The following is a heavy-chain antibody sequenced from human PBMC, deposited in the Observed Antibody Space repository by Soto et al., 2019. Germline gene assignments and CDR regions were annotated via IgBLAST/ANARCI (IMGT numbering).Heavy chain of an antibody. CDR1: GGSISSSNW. CDR3: ARDRDYYDSSGYLDY. CDR2: IYHSGST. Sequence: SSETLFLTCAVSGGSISSSNWWSWVRQPPGKGLEWIGEIYHSGSTNYNPSLKSRVTISVDKSKNQFSLKLSSVTAADTAVYYCARDRDYYDSSGYLDYWGQGTLVTVSS. J-gene: IGHJ4*02. V-gene: IGHV4-4*02. D-gene: IGHD3-22*01.